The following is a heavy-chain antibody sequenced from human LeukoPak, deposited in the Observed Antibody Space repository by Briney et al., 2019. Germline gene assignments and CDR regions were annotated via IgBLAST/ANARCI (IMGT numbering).Heavy chain of an antibody. D-gene: IGHD5-12*01. CDR1: GFTFSSYS. V-gene: IGHV3-21*01. CDR2: ISSSSSYI. J-gene: IGHJ4*02. Sequence: GGSLRLSCAASGFTFSSYSMNWVRQAPGKGLEWVSSISSSSSYIYYADSVKGRFTISRDNAKNSLYLQINSLRAEDTAVYYCARVLSGYDKDMIDYWGQGTLVTVSS. CDR3: ARVLSGYDKDMIDY.